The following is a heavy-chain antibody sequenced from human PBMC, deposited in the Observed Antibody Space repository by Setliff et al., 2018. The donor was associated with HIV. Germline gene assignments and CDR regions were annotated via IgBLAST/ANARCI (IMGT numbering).Heavy chain of an antibody. CDR1: GGSISSGSYY. J-gene: IGHJ4*02. CDR2: IYTNGST. Sequence: LSLTCTVSGGSISSGSYYWSWLRQPAGKGLEWIGHIYTNGSTYYNPSLKSRVTISVDTSKNQYSLQLSSVTAADTAVYYCARRRSSGWYHYFDYWGQGTLVTVSS. V-gene: IGHV4-61*09. D-gene: IGHD6-19*01. CDR3: ARRRSSGWYHYFDY.